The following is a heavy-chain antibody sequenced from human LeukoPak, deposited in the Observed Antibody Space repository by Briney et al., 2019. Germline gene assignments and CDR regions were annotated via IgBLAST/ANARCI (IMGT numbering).Heavy chain of an antibody. J-gene: IGHJ4*02. V-gene: IGHV3-48*04. CDR2: ISPRGDIK. CDR3: ARHNRGVVSFDDY. Sequence: GGSLRLSCAASGFTFSSHGMNWVRQAPGKGLEWVSGISPRGDIKYYADSVKGRFTISRDNAKNSLYLQMNSLRAEDTAVYYCARHNRGVVSFDDYWGQGTLVTVSS. CDR1: GFTFSSHG. D-gene: IGHD3-10*01.